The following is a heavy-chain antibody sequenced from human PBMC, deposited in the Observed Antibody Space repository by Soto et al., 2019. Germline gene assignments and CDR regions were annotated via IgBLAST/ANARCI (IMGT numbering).Heavy chain of an antibody. Sequence: QVQLVESGGGVVQPGRSLRLSCAASGFTFSSYGMHWVRQAPGKGLEWVAVISYDGSNKYYADSVKGRFTISRDNSKNTLYLQMHSLRAEDTAVYYCARIAAAGGDDPDYWCQGTLVTVSS. J-gene: IGHJ4*02. CDR2: ISYDGSNK. D-gene: IGHD6-13*01. V-gene: IGHV3-30*03. CDR3: ARIAAAGGDDPDY. CDR1: GFTFSSYG.